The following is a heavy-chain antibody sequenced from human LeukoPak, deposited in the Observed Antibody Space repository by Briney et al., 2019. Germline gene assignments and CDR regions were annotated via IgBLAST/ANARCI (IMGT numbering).Heavy chain of an antibody. D-gene: IGHD3-10*01. J-gene: IGHJ6*02. CDR2: ISGSGGTT. CDR3: AKGINLYYNYGMDV. V-gene: IGHV3-23*01. Sequence: GGSLRLSCAASGFTFNTHGMNWVRQAPGKGLEWVSAISGSGGTTYHADSVKGRFTISRDNSKSTLYLQMNSLRAEDTAVYYCAKGINLYYNYGMDVWGQGTTVTVSS. CDR1: GFTFNTHG.